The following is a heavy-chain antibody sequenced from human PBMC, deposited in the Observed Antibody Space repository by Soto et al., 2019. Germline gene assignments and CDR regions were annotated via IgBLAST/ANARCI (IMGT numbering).Heavy chain of an antibody. CDR2: IWYDGSNK. J-gene: IGHJ4*02. D-gene: IGHD6-19*01. V-gene: IGHV3-33*06. CDR3: AKELHTSSGWSQVIY. CDR1: GFTFSSYG. Sequence: PGGSLRLSCAASGFTFSSYGMHWVRQAPGKGLEWVAVIWYDGSNKYYADSVKGRFTISRDNSKNTLYLQMNSLRAEDTAVYYCAKELHTSSGWSQVIYWGQGTLVTVSS.